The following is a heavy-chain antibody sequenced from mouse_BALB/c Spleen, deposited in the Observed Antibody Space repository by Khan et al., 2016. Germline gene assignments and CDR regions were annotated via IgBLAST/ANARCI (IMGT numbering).Heavy chain of an antibody. D-gene: IGHD1-1*01. Sequence: VQLQQPGAELVKPGVSVKLSCTASGFNIKDTYMHWVKQRPEQGLEWVGRIDPTNGNTKYDPKFQGKATITADTSSNTAYLQLSSLTSEDTAVYYCASLLLRFHYWGQGTTLTVSS. J-gene: IGHJ2*01. CDR1: GFNIKDTY. CDR2: IDPTNGNT. CDR3: ASLLLRFHY. V-gene: IGHV14-3*02.